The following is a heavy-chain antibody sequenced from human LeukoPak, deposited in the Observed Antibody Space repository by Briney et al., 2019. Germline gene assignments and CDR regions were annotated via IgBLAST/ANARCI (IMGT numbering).Heavy chain of an antibody. Sequence: PSETLSLTCTVSGDSITSGSYYWSWVRQPAGKGLEWIGRIYTTGSTSYNPSLKSRVTISVDTSKNQISLKLSSVTAADTAVYYCARANRYDLYFDYWGQGTLVTVSS. J-gene: IGHJ4*02. CDR2: IYTTGST. CDR1: GDSITSGSYY. D-gene: IGHD5-12*01. V-gene: IGHV4-61*02. CDR3: ARANRYDLYFDY.